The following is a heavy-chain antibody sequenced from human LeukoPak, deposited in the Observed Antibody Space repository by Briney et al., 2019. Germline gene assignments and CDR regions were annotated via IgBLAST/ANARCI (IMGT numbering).Heavy chain of an antibody. D-gene: IGHD5-12*01. Sequence: PGGSLRLSCAASGFTFDDYAMHWVRQAPGKGLEWVSGISWNSGSIGYADSVKGRFTISRDNAKNSLYLQMNSLRAEDTALYYCASHGYDSSSDYWGQGTLVTVSS. CDR2: ISWNSGSI. J-gene: IGHJ4*02. CDR3: ASHGYDSSSDY. V-gene: IGHV3-9*01. CDR1: GFTFDDYA.